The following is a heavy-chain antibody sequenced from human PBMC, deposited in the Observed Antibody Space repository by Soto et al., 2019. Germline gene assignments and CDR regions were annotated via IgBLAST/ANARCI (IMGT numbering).Heavy chain of an antibody. V-gene: IGHV3-23*01. Sequence: GGSLRLSCAASGFMFSRSGMTWVRQAPGMRLESVAGIGGSGRNTYYADSVKGRFTISRDNSKNTLFLQMNSLRDEDTAVYYCARDEPIAAAGSVRMDVWGQGTTVTVSS. CDR2: IGGSGRNT. D-gene: IGHD6-13*01. CDR3: ARDEPIAAAGSVRMDV. J-gene: IGHJ6*02. CDR1: GFMFSRSG.